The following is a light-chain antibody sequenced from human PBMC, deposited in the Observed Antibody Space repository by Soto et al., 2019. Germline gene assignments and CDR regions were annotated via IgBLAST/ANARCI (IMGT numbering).Light chain of an antibody. CDR1: SSDIGAYNY. J-gene: IGLJ7*01. Sequence: QSVLTQPASVSGSPGQSITIVCTGTSSDIGAYNYVSWYQQHPGKAPKLIIFEVSGRPSGISNRFSGSKSGNTASLTISGLQAQDEATYFCSSYTSRTTAVFGGGTQLTVL. CDR2: EVS. V-gene: IGLV2-14*01. CDR3: SSYTSRTTAV.